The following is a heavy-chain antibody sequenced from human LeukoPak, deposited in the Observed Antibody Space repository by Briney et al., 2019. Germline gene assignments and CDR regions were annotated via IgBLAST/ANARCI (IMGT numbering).Heavy chain of an antibody. CDR1: GVSISSYY. Sequence: SETLSLTCTVSGVSISSYYWSWIRQPPGKGLEWIGYIYYSGSTNYNPSLKSRVTISVDTSKNQFSLKLSSVTAADTAVYYCAREDLYFDYWGQGTLVTVSS. CDR2: IYYSGST. V-gene: IGHV4-59*01. J-gene: IGHJ4*02. CDR3: AREDLYFDY.